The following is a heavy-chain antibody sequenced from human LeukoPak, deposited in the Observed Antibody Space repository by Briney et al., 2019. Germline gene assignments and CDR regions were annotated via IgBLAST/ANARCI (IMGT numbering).Heavy chain of an antibody. J-gene: IGHJ4*02. CDR1: GYSFTSYW. V-gene: IGHV5-51*01. CDR2: IYPGDSDT. CDR3: ARLGDYGDYVHELGDY. D-gene: IGHD4-17*01. Sequence: GESLKISCKGSGYSFTSYWIGWVRQMPGKGLEWMGIIYPGDSDTGYSPSFQGQVNISADKSISTAYLQWSSLKASDTAMYYCARLGDYGDYVHELGDYWGQGTLVTASS.